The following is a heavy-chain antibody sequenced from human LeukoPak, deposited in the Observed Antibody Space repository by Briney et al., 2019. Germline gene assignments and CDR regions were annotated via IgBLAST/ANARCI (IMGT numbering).Heavy chain of an antibody. CDR1: GGTFSSYA. D-gene: IGHD3-9*01. Sequence: SVTVSRKASGGTFSSYAISWVRQAPGQGLEWMGRIIPIFGTANYAQKFQGRVTITADESTSTAYVELSSLRSEDTAVYYCARLGYYDILTGYDADYWGQGTLVTVSS. V-gene: IGHV1-69*15. CDR2: IIPIFGTA. CDR3: ARLGYYDILTGYDADY. J-gene: IGHJ4*02.